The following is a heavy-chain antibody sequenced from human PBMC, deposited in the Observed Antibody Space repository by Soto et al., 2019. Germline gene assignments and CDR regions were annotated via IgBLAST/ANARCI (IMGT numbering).Heavy chain of an antibody. CDR1: GYTFTSYG. D-gene: IGHD3-22*01. CDR3: ARVDLYYYDGSGYYTQRYNWFDP. CDR2: ISACNGNT. Sequence: ASVKVSCKASGYTFTSYGISWVRQAPGQGLEWMGWISACNGNTNYAQKLQGRVTMTTDTSTSTAYMELRSLRSDDTAVYYCARVDLYYYDGSGYYTQRYNWFDPWGQGTLVTVSS. J-gene: IGHJ5*02. V-gene: IGHV1-18*01.